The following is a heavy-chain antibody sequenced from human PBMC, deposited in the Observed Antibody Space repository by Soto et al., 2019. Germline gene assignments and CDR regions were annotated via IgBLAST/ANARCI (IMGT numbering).Heavy chain of an antibody. V-gene: IGHV4-39*07. Sequence: SETLSLTCTVSGGSISSSSYYWGWIRQPPGKGLEWIGCIYYSGSTYYNPSLKSRVSISVDTSKNQFSLKLSSVTAADTAVYYCARGQTVGDWDYWGQGTLVTVSS. D-gene: IGHD3-16*01. CDR2: IYYSGST. J-gene: IGHJ4*02. CDR3: ARGQTVGDWDY. CDR1: GGSISSSSYY.